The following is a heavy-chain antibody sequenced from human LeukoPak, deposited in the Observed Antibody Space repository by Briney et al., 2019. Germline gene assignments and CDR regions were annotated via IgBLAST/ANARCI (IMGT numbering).Heavy chain of an antibody. D-gene: IGHD2-2*01. V-gene: IGHV1-18*01. CDR3: VRLPLGYCSSTSCLD. CDR2: ISSTTGNT. CDR1: GYNFNTYG. Sequence: ASVKVSCKASGYNFNTYGISWVRQAPGQGLEWMGWISSTTGNTKYAQKLQDRVTMTTDTSTSTAYLYLRNLRSDDTAVYYCVRLPLGYCSSTSCLDWGQGTLVTVSS. J-gene: IGHJ4*02.